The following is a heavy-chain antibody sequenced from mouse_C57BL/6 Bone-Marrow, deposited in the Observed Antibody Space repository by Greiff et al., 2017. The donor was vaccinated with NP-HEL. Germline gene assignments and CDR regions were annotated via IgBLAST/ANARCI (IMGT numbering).Heavy chain of an antibody. J-gene: IGHJ4*01. CDR3: ARKTPLYYGNGGYAMDY. Sequence: VQLQQSGPELVKPGASVKISCKASGYAFSSSWMNWVKQRPGKGLEWIGRIYPGDGDTNYNGKFKGKATLTADKSSSTAYMQLSSLTSEDSAVYFCARKTPLYYGNGGYAMDYWGQGTSVTVSS. V-gene: IGHV1-82*01. D-gene: IGHD2-1*01. CDR2: IYPGDGDT. CDR1: GYAFSSSW.